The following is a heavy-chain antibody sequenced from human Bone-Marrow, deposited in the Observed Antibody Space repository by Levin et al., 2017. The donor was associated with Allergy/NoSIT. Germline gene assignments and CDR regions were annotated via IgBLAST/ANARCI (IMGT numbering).Heavy chain of an antibody. V-gene: IGHV3-48*03. Sequence: SCAASGFTFSSFEMNWVRQAPGKGLEWISYINAGGSTRHYADSVKGRFTISRDNAKSSLYLQMDYLRVDDTAVYFCAREATTLPDYWGQGTLVTVSS. CDR3: AREATTLPDY. D-gene: IGHD4-17*01. CDR2: INAGGSTR. J-gene: IGHJ4*02. CDR1: GFTFSSFE.